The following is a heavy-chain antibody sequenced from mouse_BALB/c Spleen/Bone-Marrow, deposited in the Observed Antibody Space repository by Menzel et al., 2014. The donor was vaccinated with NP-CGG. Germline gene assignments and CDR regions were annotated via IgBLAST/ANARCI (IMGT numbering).Heavy chain of an antibody. D-gene: IGHD1-2*01. CDR3: ARDHYYGYFDY. V-gene: IGHV2-6-7*01. CDR2: IWGDGST. Sequence: QVHVKQSGPGLVAPSQSLSITCTVSGFSLTGYGVNWVRQPPGKGLEWLGMIWGDGSTDYNSALKSRLSISKDNSKSQVFLKMNSLQTDDTARYYCARDHYYGYFDYWGQGTTLTVSS. CDR1: GFSLTGYG. J-gene: IGHJ2*01.